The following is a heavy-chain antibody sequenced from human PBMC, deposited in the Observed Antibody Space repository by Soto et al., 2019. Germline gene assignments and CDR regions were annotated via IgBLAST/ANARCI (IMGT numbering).Heavy chain of an antibody. D-gene: IGHD2-15*01. V-gene: IGHV4-59*01. CDR2: IYYSGST. Sequence: PSETLSLTCTVSGGSISSSYWSWIRQPPGKGLEWIGYIYYSGSTNYNPSLKSRVTISVDTSKNQFSLKLSSVTAADTAVYYCARERPDGGRHAPWGQGTLVPVSS. CDR3: ARERPDGGRHAP. J-gene: IGHJ5*02. CDR1: GGSISSSY.